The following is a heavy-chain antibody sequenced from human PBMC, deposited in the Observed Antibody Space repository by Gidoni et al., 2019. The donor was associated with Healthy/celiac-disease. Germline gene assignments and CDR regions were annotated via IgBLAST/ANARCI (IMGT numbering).Heavy chain of an antibody. D-gene: IGHD2-21*02. Sequence: QVQLQESGPGLVKPSETLSLTCTVSGGSISSYYWSWIRQPPGKGLEWIGYIYYSGSTTYNPSLKSRVTISVDTSKNQFSLKLSSVTAADTAVYYCARGPGAYCGGDCYSGHYYYYYGMDVWGQGTTVTVSS. CDR1: GGSISSYY. J-gene: IGHJ6*02. CDR2: IYYSGST. V-gene: IGHV4-59*01. CDR3: ARGPGAYCGGDCYSGHYYYYYGMDV.